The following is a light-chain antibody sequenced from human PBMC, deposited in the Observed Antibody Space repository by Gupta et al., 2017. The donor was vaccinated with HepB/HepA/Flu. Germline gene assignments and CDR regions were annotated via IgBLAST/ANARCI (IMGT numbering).Light chain of an antibody. V-gene: IGLV3-16*01. J-gene: IGLJ2*01. Sequence: SYELTQPPSVSVSLGQMARITCSGEALPKKYAYWYQQKPGQFPVLVIYKDSQRPSGSPERFSGSSSGTRVTFTITGVQAEDEADYYCLSADSSGTYLVFGGGTKLTVL. CDR3: LSADSSGTYLV. CDR2: KDS. CDR1: ALPKKY.